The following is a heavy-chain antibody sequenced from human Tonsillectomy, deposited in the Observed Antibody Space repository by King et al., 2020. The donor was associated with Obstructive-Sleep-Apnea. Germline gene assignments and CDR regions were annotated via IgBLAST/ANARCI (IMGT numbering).Heavy chain of an antibody. D-gene: IGHD2-8*01. CDR2: IAYMGST. CDR3: ARETDVYAYFDY. J-gene: IGHJ4*02. CDR1: GCPISGYY. V-gene: IGHV4-59*01. Sequence: LQLQESGPGLVKPSETLSLTCTVSGCPISGYYWSWVRQPPGKGLGWIGYIAYMGSTNYNPSLKSRVTISADTSKNQFSLKLSSVTAADTAVYYCARETDVYAYFDYWGQGTLVTVSS.